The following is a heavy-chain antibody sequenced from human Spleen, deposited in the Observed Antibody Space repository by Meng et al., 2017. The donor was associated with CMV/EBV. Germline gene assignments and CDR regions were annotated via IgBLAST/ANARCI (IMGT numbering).Heavy chain of an antibody. V-gene: IGHV1-69*02. D-gene: IGHD6-6*01. CDR3: ARSGLSSSSPLDY. CDR1: GGTFSSYT. J-gene: IGHJ4*02. CDR2: IIPILGIG. Sequence: SVKVSCKASGGTFSSYTITWMRQAPGQGLEWMGRIIPILGIGNYAQKFQGRVTITADTSTSTAYMELSSLRSEDTAVYYCARSGLSSSSPLDYWGQGTLVTVSS.